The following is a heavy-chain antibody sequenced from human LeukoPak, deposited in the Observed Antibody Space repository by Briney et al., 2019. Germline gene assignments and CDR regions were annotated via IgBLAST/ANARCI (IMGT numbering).Heavy chain of an antibody. J-gene: IGHJ4*02. D-gene: IGHD3-10*01. V-gene: IGHV3-53*01. Sequence: PGGSLRLSCAASGFTVSSNYMSWVRQAPGKGLEWVSVIYSGGSTYYADSVKGRFTISRDNSKNTLYLQMNRLRAEDTAVYYCARNAMVRGVIMEGWGQGTLVTVSS. CDR2: IYSGGST. CDR3: ARNAMVRGVIMEG. CDR1: GFTVSSNY.